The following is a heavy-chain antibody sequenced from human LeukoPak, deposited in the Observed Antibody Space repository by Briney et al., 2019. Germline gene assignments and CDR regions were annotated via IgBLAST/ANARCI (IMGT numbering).Heavy chain of an antibody. Sequence: PSETLSLTCTVSGGSISSYYWSWIRQPPPKGLDWIGYIYYSGSTNYNPSLKSRVTISVDTSKNQFSLKLSSVTAADTAVYYCARVGCGGDCYSSEYYYYYGMDVWGQGTTVTVSS. V-gene: IGHV4-59*01. D-gene: IGHD2-21*02. J-gene: IGHJ6*02. CDR2: IYYSGST. CDR1: GGSISSYY. CDR3: ARVGCGGDCYSSEYYYYYGMDV.